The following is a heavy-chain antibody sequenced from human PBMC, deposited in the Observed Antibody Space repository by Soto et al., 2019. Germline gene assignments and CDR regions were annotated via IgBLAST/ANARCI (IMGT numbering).Heavy chain of an antibody. Sequence: SVTLSLTSSVPGGSISGSYCTCIRQFPGKGLEWLGCVYYTGSTNYSPTLRSRVSISVDTSKNEFSLRLSSVTAADTAVYFCARSVAVPGAHIDYWGQGTQVTVSS. J-gene: IGHJ4*02. D-gene: IGHD6-19*01. CDR2: VYYTGST. V-gene: IGHV4-59*01. CDR1: GGSISGSY. CDR3: ARSVAVPGAHIDY.